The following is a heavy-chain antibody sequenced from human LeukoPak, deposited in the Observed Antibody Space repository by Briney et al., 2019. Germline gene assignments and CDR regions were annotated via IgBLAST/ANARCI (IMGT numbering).Heavy chain of an antibody. V-gene: IGHV3-23*01. Sequence: PGGSLRLSCAASGFTFSSYAMSWVRQAPGKGLEWVSAISGSGGRTYYADSVKGRFTISRDNSKNTLYLQMNSLRAEDTAVYYCAKDFMGYCSSTSCYSWVFDYWGQGTLVTVSS. CDR2: ISGSGGRT. J-gene: IGHJ4*02. D-gene: IGHD2-2*02. CDR3: AKDFMGYCSSTSCYSWVFDY. CDR1: GFTFSSYA.